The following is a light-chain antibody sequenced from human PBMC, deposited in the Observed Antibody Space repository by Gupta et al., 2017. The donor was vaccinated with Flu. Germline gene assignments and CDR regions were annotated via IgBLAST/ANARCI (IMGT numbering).Light chain of an antibody. V-gene: IGKV1-5*03. CDR2: KAS. CDR3: QEYSPYSFT. CDR1: HSISIW. Sequence: QLTPSPSTPSASVAAKVTTTCRASHSISIWLAWYQQQPGKAPKLLIAKASTLESGVPSRFSGSGSGTEFTLTISRLQPEDVATYYCQEYSPYSFTFGQGTRLDMK. J-gene: IGKJ5*01.